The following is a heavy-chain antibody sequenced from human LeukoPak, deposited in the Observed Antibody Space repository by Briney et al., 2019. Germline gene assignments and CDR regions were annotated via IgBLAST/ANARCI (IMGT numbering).Heavy chain of an antibody. CDR1: GGTFSSYA. J-gene: IGHJ5*02. Sequence: SSVKVSCKASGGTFSSYAISWVRQAPGQGLEWMGRIIPIFGIANYAQKFQGRVTITADKSTSTAYMELSSLRSEDTAAYYCARDETEGYSSGWYLGWFDPWGQGTLVTVSS. CDR3: ARDETEGYSSGWYLGWFDP. V-gene: IGHV1-69*04. CDR2: IIPIFGIA. D-gene: IGHD6-19*01.